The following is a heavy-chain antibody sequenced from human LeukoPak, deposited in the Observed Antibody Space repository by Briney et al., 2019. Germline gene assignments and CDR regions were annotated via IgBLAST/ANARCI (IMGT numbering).Heavy chain of an antibody. J-gene: IGHJ3*02. V-gene: IGHV4-39*01. CDR3: ASWYSGYYTADAFDI. D-gene: IGHD3-3*01. CDR2: IYYSGST. Sequence: SETLSLTCTVSGGSISSYYWGWIRQPPGKGLEWIGSIYYSGSTYYNPSLKRRVTISVDTSKNQFSLKLSSVTAADTAVYYCASWYSGYYTADAFDIWGQGTMVTVSS. CDR1: GGSISSYY.